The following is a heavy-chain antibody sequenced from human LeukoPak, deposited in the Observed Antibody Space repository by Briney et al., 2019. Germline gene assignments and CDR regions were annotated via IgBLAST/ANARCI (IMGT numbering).Heavy chain of an antibody. CDR2: ISSSSDYI. D-gene: IGHD6-19*01. Sequence: GGSLRLSCAASGFTFSSYSMNWVRQAPGKGLEWVSSISSSSDYIYYADSVKGRFAISRDNAKNSLYLQMSSLRAEDTALYLCAGGDRNGWYFYYWGQGTLVTVSS. CDR1: GFTFSSYS. V-gene: IGHV3-21*04. J-gene: IGHJ4*02. CDR3: AGGDRNGWYFYY.